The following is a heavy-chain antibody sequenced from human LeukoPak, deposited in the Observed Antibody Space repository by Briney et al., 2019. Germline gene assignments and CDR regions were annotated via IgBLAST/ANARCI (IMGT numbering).Heavy chain of an antibody. Sequence: SVISGSGAGTNYADSVKGRFTISRDNSKNTLYLQMNSLRAEDTALYYCAKDLIQPGHYLDYWGQGALVTVSS. V-gene: IGHV3-23*01. CDR3: AKDLIQPGHYLDY. J-gene: IGHJ4*02. D-gene: IGHD2-2*01. CDR2: ISGSGAGT.